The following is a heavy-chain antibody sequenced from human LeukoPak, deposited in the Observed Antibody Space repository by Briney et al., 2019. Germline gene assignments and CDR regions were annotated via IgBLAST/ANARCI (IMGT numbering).Heavy chain of an antibody. CDR1: GGSISSYY. J-gene: IGHJ4*02. Sequence: PSETLSPTCTVSGGSISSYYWSWIRQPPGKGLEWIGYIYYSGSTNYNPSLKSRVTISVDTSKNQFSLKLSSVTAADTAVYYCARVAVDSYGSGSYRYFDYWGQGTLVTVSS. D-gene: IGHD3-10*01. CDR3: ARVAVDSYGSGSYRYFDY. CDR2: IYYSGST. V-gene: IGHV4-59*01.